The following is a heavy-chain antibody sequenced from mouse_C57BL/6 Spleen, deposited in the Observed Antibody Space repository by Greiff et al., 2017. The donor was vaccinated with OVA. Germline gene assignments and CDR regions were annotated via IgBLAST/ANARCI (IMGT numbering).Heavy chain of an antibody. Sequence: VQLQQSGPELVKPGASVKLSCKASGYTFTSYDINWVKQRPGQGLEWIGWIYPRAGSTKYNEKFKGKATLTVDTSSSTAYMELHSLTSEDSAVYFCARRYYGSIYRYFDVWGTGTTVTVSS. V-gene: IGHV1-85*01. J-gene: IGHJ1*03. CDR1: GYTFTSYD. D-gene: IGHD1-1*01. CDR3: ARRYYGSIYRYFDV. CDR2: IYPRAGST.